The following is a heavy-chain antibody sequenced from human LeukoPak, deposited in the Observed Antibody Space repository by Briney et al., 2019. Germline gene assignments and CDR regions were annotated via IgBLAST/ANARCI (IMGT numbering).Heavy chain of an antibody. J-gene: IGHJ4*02. D-gene: IGHD2-21*02. CDR1: GDTFSSHS. CDR2: IIPILDVT. Sequence: SVKVSCKASGDTFSSHSMNWVRQAPGQGLEWMGGIIPILDVTNYAQKFQGRVTITADKSTGTAYMELSSLRSEDTAVYYCAILSDGAYCGGDCFYLDCWGQGTLVTVSS. V-gene: IGHV1-69*02. CDR3: AILSDGAYCGGDCFYLDC.